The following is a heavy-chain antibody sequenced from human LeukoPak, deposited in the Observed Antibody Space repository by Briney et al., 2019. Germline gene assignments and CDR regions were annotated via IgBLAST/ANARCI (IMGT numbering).Heavy chain of an antibody. Sequence: PGASVKVSCKASGYTFTKNAMNSVRQAPGQGLEWMGWVSTYNGDTKYAQNFQDRVTMTRDTSTTTVYMELRGLRSDDTAVYYCARDGGAPGPIYGDYWGQGTPVTVSS. V-gene: IGHV1-18*01. J-gene: IGHJ4*02. D-gene: IGHD4-23*01. CDR3: ARDGGAPGPIYGDY. CDR1: GYTFTKNA. CDR2: VSTYNGDT.